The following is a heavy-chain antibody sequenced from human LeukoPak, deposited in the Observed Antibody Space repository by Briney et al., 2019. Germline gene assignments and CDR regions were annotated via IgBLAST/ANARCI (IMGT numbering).Heavy chain of an antibody. J-gene: IGHJ5*02. V-gene: IGHV6-1*01. CDR3: ARGRGVATIRFWFDP. Sequence: SQTHSLTCALSGDSVSNNRVAWIWLRQSPSRDLEWLGSAYYRSKWYNDYAVSVKSRLTINPDTSKNQFSLQLNSVTPEDTAVYYCARGRGVATIRFWFDPWGQGTLVTVSS. CDR1: GDSVSNNRVA. D-gene: IGHD5-12*01. CDR2: AYYRSKWYN.